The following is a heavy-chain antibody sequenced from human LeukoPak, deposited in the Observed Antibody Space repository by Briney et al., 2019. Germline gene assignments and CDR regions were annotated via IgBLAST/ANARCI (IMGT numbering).Heavy chain of an antibody. CDR3: ASLTRHSSGWID. CDR1: GGSISSGGYY. V-gene: IGHV4-30-2*01. D-gene: IGHD6-19*01. J-gene: IGHJ4*02. CDR2: IYHSGST. Sequence: SETLSLTCTVSGGSISSGGYYWSWIRQPPGKGLEWIGYIYHSGSTYYNPSLKSRVTISVDRSKNQFSLKLSSVTAADTAVYYCASLTRHSSGWIDWGQGTLVTVSS.